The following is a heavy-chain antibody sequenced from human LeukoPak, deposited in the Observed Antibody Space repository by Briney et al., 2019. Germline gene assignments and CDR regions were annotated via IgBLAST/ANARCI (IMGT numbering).Heavy chain of an antibody. J-gene: IGHJ4*02. CDR2: IYPGDSST. CDR1: GSSFTSYW. Sequence: GESLQISCQGSGSSFTSYWIVWARRLPGKGLEWMGIIYPGDSSTRYSPSFQGQVTISVDKCLTTPYFQWSSLRAPDPALSSRARIAVDGIDSWGQGTLVTVSS. D-gene: IGHD6-19*01. V-gene: IGHV5-51*01. CDR3: ARIAVDGIDS.